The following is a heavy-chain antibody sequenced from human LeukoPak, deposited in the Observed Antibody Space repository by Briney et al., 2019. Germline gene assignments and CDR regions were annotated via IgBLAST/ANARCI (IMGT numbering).Heavy chain of an antibody. Sequence: GGSLRLSCVASGLTFSNYGIRWVRQAPGKGLEWVSAISSTGGTTYYADSVKGHFTISRDNSKKTVYLQMNSLSAEDTAVYYCAKNGDRGAYCSGGTCYPYYYYMDVWGKGTTVTISS. CDR2: ISSTGGTT. CDR1: GLTFSNYG. D-gene: IGHD2-15*01. V-gene: IGHV3-23*01. CDR3: AKNGDRGAYCSGGTCYPYYYYMDV. J-gene: IGHJ6*03.